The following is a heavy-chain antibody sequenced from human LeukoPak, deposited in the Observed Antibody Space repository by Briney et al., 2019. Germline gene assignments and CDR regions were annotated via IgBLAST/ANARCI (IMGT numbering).Heavy chain of an antibody. J-gene: IGHJ4*02. D-gene: IGHD6-13*01. CDR1: GYTVTGYY. CDR3: ARGIAAALTSFDY. Sequence: GASVKVSCKASGYTVTGYYMHWVRQAPGQGLEWMGWINPNSGGTNYEQKFRGRVTMTRDTSISTAYTELSRLRSDDTAVYYCARGIAAALTSFDYWGQGTLVTVSS. V-gene: IGHV1-2*02. CDR2: INPNSGGT.